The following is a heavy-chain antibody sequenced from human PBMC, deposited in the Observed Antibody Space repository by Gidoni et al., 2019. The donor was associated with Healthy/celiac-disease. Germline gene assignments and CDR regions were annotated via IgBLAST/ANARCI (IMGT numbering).Heavy chain of an antibody. J-gene: IGHJ4*02. D-gene: IGHD6-13*01. CDR3: ARQVLPSPTASWYYFDY. CDR1: GGSISSRSYY. Sequence: QLQLQESGPGLVKPSETLSLTCTVAGGSISSRSYYWGWIRQPPGKGLEWTGSIYYSGSTYYNPSLKSRVTISVDTSKNQFSLKLSYVTAADTAVYYCARQVLPSPTASWYYFDYWGQGTLVTVSS. CDR2: IYYSGST. V-gene: IGHV4-39*01.